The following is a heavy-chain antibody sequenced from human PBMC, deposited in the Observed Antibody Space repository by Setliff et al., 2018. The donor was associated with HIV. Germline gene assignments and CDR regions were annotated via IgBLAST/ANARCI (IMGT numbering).Heavy chain of an antibody. V-gene: IGHV4-38-2*01. Sequence: SETLSLTCAVSSYSISGGYYWGWIRQPPGKGLEWIGSIYHSGSTYYNPSLKSRVTISVDTSKNQFSLRLTFLAAADTAVYFCARANLYSSGPLDYWGQGRLVTVSS. CDR1: SYSISGGYY. CDR2: IYHSGST. J-gene: IGHJ4*02. CDR3: ARANLYSSGPLDY. D-gene: IGHD6-19*01.